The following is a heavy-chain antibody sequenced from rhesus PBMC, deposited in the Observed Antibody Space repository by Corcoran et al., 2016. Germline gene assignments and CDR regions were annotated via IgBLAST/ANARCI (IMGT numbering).Heavy chain of an antibody. J-gene: IGHJ4*01. D-gene: IGHD6-31*01. V-gene: IGHV4-169*01. CDR2: IYGSGSST. CDR1: GGSISSSY. CDR3: AKYSSGWYLDY. Sequence: QLQLQESGPGLVKPSETMSVTCAVSGGSISSSYWSWIRQAPGKGLEWIGYIYGSGSSTNYNPSLKSRVTLSVDTSKNQLSLKLSSVTTADTAVYYCAKYSSGWYLDYWGQGVLVTVSS.